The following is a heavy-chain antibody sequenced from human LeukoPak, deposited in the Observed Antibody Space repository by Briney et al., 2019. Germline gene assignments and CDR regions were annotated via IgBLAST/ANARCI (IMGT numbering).Heavy chain of an antibody. CDR3: VKLAEGGC. V-gene: IGHV3-64D*09. J-gene: IGHJ4*02. D-gene: IGHD2-15*01. Sequence: PGGSLRLSCSASGFTFSDYAMHWVRQAPGKGLDYVSAISGNGGSTCYADSVKGRFTISRDNSKDTLYLQMSSLRAEDAAVYYCVKLAEGGCWGQGTLVTVSS. CDR2: ISGNGGST. CDR1: GFTFSDYA.